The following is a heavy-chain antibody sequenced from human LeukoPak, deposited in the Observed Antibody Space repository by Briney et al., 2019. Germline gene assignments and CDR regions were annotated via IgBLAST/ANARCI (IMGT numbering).Heavy chain of an antibody. V-gene: IGHV3-74*01. CDR2: INRDGSTT. CDR1: GFTVYYYW. Sequence: AGVSVRLSCAASGFTVYYYWMLWLAQAPGKGLMGFSRINRDGSTTTYADSVKGRFTISRDNAKSRLYLQMNSLRAEDTAVYYCARGYSWDRVDYWGQGTLVTVSS. CDR3: ARGYSWDRVDY. J-gene: IGHJ4*02. D-gene: IGHD5-18*01.